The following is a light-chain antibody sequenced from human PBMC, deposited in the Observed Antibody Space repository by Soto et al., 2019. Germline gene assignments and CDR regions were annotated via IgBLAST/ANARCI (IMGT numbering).Light chain of an antibody. J-gene: IGKJ4*01. Sequence: EIVMTQSPATLSVSPGERSTLSFRASQSVSIDLAWYQQTPGQAPGLLIYGASTRATGIPVRFSGSGSGTDFTLTISSLEPEDFAVYYCQQRSNWPLTFGGGTKVDIK. CDR3: QQRSNWPLT. V-gene: IGKV3-11*01. CDR1: QSVSID. CDR2: GAS.